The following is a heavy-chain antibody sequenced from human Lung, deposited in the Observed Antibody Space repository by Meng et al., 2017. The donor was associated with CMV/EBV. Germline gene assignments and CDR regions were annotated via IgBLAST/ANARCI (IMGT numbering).Heavy chain of an antibody. Sequence: GGSXRLXCAASGFTFSSYAMHWVRQAPGKGLEWVAVISYDGSNKYYADSVKGRFTISRDNSKNTLYLQMNSLRAEDTAVYYCARPNVHYDFWSGCDCWGQGXLVTVSS. CDR1: GFTFSSYA. D-gene: IGHD3-3*01. J-gene: IGHJ4*02. V-gene: IGHV3-30*04. CDR2: ISYDGSNK. CDR3: ARPNVHYDFWSGCDC.